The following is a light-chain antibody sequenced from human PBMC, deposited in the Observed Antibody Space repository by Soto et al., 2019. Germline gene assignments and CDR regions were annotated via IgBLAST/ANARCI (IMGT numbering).Light chain of an antibody. J-gene: IGLJ2*01. CDR3: QSYDSSLSGLL. Sequence: QSVLTQPPSVSGAPGQRVTISCTGSSSNIGAGYDVHWYQQLPGTAPKLLIYGNSNRPSGVPDRFSGSKSGTSASLAITGLQAEDEADYCCQSYDSSLSGLLFGGGTKLTV. CDR1: SSNIGAGYD. V-gene: IGLV1-40*01. CDR2: GNS.